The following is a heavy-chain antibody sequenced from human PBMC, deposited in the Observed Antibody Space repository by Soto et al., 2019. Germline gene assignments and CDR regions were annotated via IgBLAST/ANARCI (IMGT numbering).Heavy chain of an antibody. Sequence: EVQLVETGGGLIQPGGSLRLSCAASGFTVSSNYMSWVRQAPGKGLEWVSVIYSGGSTYYADSVKGRFTISRDNSKNTLYLQMNSLRAEDTAVYYCARAGLRLYNWFDPWGQRTLVTVSS. D-gene: IGHD5-12*01. CDR2: IYSGGST. V-gene: IGHV3-53*02. J-gene: IGHJ5*02. CDR3: ARAGLRLYNWFDP. CDR1: GFTVSSNY.